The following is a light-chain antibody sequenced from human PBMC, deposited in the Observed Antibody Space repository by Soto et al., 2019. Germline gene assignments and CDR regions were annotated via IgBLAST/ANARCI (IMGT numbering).Light chain of an antibody. CDR3: HHYGSPPLT. V-gene: IGKV3-20*01. J-gene: IGKJ4*01. CDR2: GAS. CDR1: QSVNAAH. Sequence: IVLTQSPGTLSLSPGESATLSCRASQSVNAAHLAWYQQKPGQAPRLLLQGASTRATGIPDRFSGSGSGADFTLTISKVEPEDLAVFYCHHYGSPPLTFGGGTKVDIK.